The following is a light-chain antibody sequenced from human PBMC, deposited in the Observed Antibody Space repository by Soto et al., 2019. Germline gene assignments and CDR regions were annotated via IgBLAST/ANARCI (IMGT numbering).Light chain of an antibody. CDR3: CSYAGSSTVV. CDR1: SNDVGSYNL. CDR2: EGS. Sequence: QSARTQPASVSGSPGQSITISCTGTSNDVGSYNLVSWYQQHPGKAPKLMIYEGSKRPSGVSNRFSGSKSGNTASLTISGLQAEDEADYYCCSYAGSSTVVFGGGTQLTVL. V-gene: IGLV2-23*01. J-gene: IGLJ3*02.